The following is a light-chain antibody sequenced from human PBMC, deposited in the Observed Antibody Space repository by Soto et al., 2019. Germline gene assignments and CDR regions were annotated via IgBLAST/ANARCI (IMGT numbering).Light chain of an antibody. CDR3: SSYTSSSTSV. V-gene: IGLV2-14*01. CDR1: SSDVGGYNY. J-gene: IGLJ1*01. CDR2: DVS. Sequence: QSALTQPASVSGSPGQSITISCTGTSSDVGGYNYVSRYQQHPGKAPKLMIYDVSNRPSGVSNRFSGSKSGNTASLTISGLQAEDEADYYCSSYTSSSTSVFGTGTKLTVL.